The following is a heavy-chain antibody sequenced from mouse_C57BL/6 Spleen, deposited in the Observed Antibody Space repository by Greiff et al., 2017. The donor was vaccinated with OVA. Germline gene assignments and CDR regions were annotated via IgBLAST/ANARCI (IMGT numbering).Heavy chain of an antibody. V-gene: IGHV1-82*01. Sequence: QVQLQQSGPELVQPGASVKISCKASGYAFSSSWMNWVKQRPGKGLEWIGRIYPGDGDTNYNGKFKGKATLTADKSSSTAYMQLSSLTSEDSAVYFCARHFSHFDYWGQGTTLTVSS. CDR1: GYAFSSSW. CDR3: ARHFSHFDY. CDR2: IYPGDGDT. J-gene: IGHJ2*01.